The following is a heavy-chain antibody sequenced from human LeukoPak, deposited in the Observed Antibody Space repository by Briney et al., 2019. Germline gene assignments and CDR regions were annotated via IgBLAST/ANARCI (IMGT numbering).Heavy chain of an antibody. D-gene: IGHD4-17*01. V-gene: IGHV1-69*02. Sequence: SVKVSCKASGGTFSSYTISWVRQAPGQGLEWMGRIIPILGIANYAQKFQGRVTITADKSTSTAYMELSSLRSEGTAVYYCARTTVTTNSWFDPWGQGTLVTVSS. J-gene: IGHJ5*02. CDR3: ARTTVTTNSWFDP. CDR2: IIPILGIA. CDR1: GGTFSSYT.